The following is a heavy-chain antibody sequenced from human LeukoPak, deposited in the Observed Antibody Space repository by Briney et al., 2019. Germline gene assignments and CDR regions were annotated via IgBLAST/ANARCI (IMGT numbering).Heavy chain of an antibody. V-gene: IGHV3-21*01. D-gene: IGHD6-13*01. CDR1: GFTFSSYS. Sequence: GGSLRLSCAASGFTFSSYSMNWVRQAPGKGLEWVSSISGSSSYIYYADSVKGRFTISRDNAKNSLYLQMNSLRAEDTAVYYCARGSLLLPSGIAARFYDYYYYGMDVWGQGTTVTVSS. J-gene: IGHJ6*02. CDR2: ISGSSSYI. CDR3: ARGSLLLPSGIAARFYDYYYYGMDV.